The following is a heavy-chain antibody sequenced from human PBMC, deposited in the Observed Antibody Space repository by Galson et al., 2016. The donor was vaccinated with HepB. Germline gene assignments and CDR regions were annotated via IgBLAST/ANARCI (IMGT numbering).Heavy chain of an antibody. Sequence: SLRLSCAASGFIVSSADMSWVRQAPGKGLEWVSVLYSGGSRYYADSVKGRFTISRDNSKNTLYLQMNSLRAEDTAVYYCASLRFKGFDLWGRGTLVTVSS. CDR1: GFIVSSAD. CDR2: LYSGGSR. D-gene: IGHD3-3*01. V-gene: IGHV3-53*01. CDR3: ASLRFKGFDL. J-gene: IGHJ2*01.